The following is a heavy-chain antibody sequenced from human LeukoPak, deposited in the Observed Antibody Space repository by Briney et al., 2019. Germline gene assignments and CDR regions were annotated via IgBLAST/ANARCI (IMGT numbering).Heavy chain of an antibody. CDR1: GFTFRSSW. CDR3: ARDPEGGACDY. CDR2: INQDASEK. D-gene: IGHD1-26*01. V-gene: IGHV3-7*01. J-gene: IGHJ4*02. Sequence: HPGGSLRLSCAASGFTFRSSWMSWVRQAPGKGLEWVALINQDASEKYYVDSVKGRFTISRDNANNLLYLQMDSLRVEDTAVYYCARDPEGGACDYWGQGTLVTVSS.